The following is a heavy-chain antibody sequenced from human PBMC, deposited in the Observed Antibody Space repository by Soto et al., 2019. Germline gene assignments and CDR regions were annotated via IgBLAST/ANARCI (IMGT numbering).Heavy chain of an antibody. D-gene: IGHD6-6*01. V-gene: IGHV3-33*01. Sequence: QVQLVESGGGVVQPGRSLRLACAASGFTFSSYGMHWVRQAPGKGLEWVAVIWNDGSSKYYADTVKGRFTISRDNSKNTLYLQMNSLRAEDTAVYYCARESEYSRLGGFDPWGQGNLVTVSS. CDR3: ARESEYSRLGGFDP. CDR2: IWNDGSSK. CDR1: GFTFSSYG. J-gene: IGHJ5*02.